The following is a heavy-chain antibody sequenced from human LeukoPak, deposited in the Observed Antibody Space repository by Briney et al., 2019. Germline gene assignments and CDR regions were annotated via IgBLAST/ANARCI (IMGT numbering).Heavy chain of an antibody. CDR2: INQDGSEK. V-gene: IGHV3-7*01. J-gene: IGHJ4*02. CDR1: GLRFGSFW. CDR3: ARERDGRFFDY. D-gene: IGHD5-24*01. Sequence: GGSLRLSCAVSGLRFGSFWMSWVRQAPGKGLEWVANINQDGSEKYFVDSVRGRFAISRDNSKNSLHLQMNTLRAEDTAVYYCARERDGRFFDYWGQGTLVTVSS.